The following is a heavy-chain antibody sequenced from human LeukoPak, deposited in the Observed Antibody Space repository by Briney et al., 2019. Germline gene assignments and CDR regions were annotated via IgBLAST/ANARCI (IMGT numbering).Heavy chain of an antibody. J-gene: IGHJ5*02. CDR1: GGTFSSYA. CDR3: ARGGTERHNWFDP. CDR2: IIPIFGTA. V-gene: IGHV1-69*13. Sequence: SVKVSCKASGGTFSSYAISWVRQAPGQGLEWMGGIIPIFGTANYAQKFQGRVTITADESTSTAYMGLSSLRSEDTAVYYCARGGTERHNWFDPWGQGTLVTVSS. D-gene: IGHD1-1*01.